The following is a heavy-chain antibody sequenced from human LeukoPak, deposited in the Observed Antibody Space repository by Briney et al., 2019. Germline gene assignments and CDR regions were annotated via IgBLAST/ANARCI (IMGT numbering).Heavy chain of an antibody. CDR3: ARRAVTGGFDP. CDR2: IYYSGST. Sequence: PSETLSLTCAVSGYSISSSNWWGWIRQPPGKGLEWIGYIYYSGSTNYNPSLKSRVTMSVDTSKNQFSLKLSSVTALDTAVYYCARRAVTGGFDPWGQGTLVTVSS. D-gene: IGHD5-18*01. V-gene: IGHV4-28*06. J-gene: IGHJ5*02. CDR1: GYSISSSNW.